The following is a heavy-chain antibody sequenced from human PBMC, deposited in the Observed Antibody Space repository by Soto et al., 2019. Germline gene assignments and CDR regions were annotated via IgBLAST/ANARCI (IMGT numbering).Heavy chain of an antibody. V-gene: IGHV3-23*01. Sequence: GGSLRLSCAASGFTFRSYAMSWVRQAPGKGLEWVSGISDNGASTYYADSVKGRFTISRDKSKNTLYLQMNSLRAEDTAVYYCAKDVSSSGWYSIFDYWGQGTLVTVSS. J-gene: IGHJ4*02. CDR1: GFTFRSYA. CDR3: AKDVSSSGWYSIFDY. D-gene: IGHD6-19*01. CDR2: ISDNGAST.